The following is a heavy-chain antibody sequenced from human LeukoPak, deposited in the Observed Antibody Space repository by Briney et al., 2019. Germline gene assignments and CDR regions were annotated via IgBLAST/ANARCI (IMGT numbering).Heavy chain of an antibody. Sequence: GASVKVSCKASGYTFTSYYMHWVRQAPGLGLEWMGWINPNSGGTNYAEKFQGTVTMTRDTSISTAYLELSRLRSDDTAVYHCARGPDARYYFFDYWGQGALVTVSS. CDR1: GYTFTSYY. CDR2: INPNSGGT. J-gene: IGHJ4*01. V-gene: IGHV1-2*02. D-gene: IGHD3-9*01. CDR3: ARGPDARYYFFDY.